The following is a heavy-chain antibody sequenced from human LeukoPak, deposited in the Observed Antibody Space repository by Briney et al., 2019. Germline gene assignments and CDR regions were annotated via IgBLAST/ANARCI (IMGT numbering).Heavy chain of an antibody. J-gene: IGHJ6*03. CDR3: ATEGPNYYMDV. CDR1: GYTFTSYG. CDR2: ISAYNGNT. Sequence: ASVKVSCKASGYTFTSYGISWVRQAPGQGLEWMGWISAYNGNTNYAQKLQGRVTMTTDTSTSTAHMELISLTSDDTVVYFCATEGPNYYMDVWGKGTTVTVSS. V-gene: IGHV1-18*01.